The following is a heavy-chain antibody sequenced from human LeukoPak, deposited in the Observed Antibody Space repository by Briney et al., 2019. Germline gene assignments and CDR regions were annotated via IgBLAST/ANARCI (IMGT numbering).Heavy chain of an antibody. CDR3: AKDSQQQLLPSDY. J-gene: IGHJ4*02. Sequence: GGSLRLSCAASGFTFSSYGMHWVRQAPGKGLEWVAVISYDGSNKYYADSVKGRFTISRDNSKNTLYLQMNSLRAEDTAVYYCAKDSQQQLLPSDYWGQGTLVTGSS. CDR2: ISYDGSNK. V-gene: IGHV3-30*18. D-gene: IGHD6-13*01. CDR1: GFTFSSYG.